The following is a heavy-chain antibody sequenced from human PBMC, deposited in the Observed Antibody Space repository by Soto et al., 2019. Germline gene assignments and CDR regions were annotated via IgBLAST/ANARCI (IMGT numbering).Heavy chain of an antibody. CDR3: ARAQYCSGGSCYPDSGYYMDV. CDR1: GFTVSSNY. CDR2: IYSGGST. J-gene: IGHJ6*03. D-gene: IGHD2-15*01. Sequence: GGSLRLSCAASGFTVSSNYMSWVRQAPGKGLEWVSVIYSGGSTYYADSVKGRFTISRDNSKNTLYLQMNSLRAEDTAVYYCARAQYCSGGSCYPDSGYYMDVWGKGTTVTVSS. V-gene: IGHV3-53*01.